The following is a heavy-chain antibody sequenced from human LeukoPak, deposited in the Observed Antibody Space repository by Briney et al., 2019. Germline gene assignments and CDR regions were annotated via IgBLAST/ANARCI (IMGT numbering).Heavy chain of an antibody. CDR1: GFTFSSYW. V-gene: IGHV3-7*03. CDR3: AKDKSITYDAFDI. Sequence: GGSLRLSCAASGFTFSSYWMSWVRQAPGKGLEWVANIKQDGSEKYYVDSVKGRFTISRGNAKNSLYLQMNSLRAEDTALYYCAKDKSITYDAFDIWGQGTMVTVSS. J-gene: IGHJ3*02. D-gene: IGHD2/OR15-2a*01. CDR2: IKQDGSEK.